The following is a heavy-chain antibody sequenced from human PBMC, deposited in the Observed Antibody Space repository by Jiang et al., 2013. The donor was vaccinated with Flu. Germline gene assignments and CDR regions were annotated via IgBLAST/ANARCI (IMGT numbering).Heavy chain of an antibody. CDR2: SHYSGNT. V-gene: IGHV4-59*01. CDR3: ARGQQWLAPIDY. CDR1: GVPISSYY. D-gene: IGHD6-19*01. J-gene: IGHJ4*02. Sequence: PGLVKPSETLSLTCTVAGVPISSYYWSWIRQSPGKGLEWIGYSHYSGNTQTNPSLKSRVSLSLDTSKNQFSLKLKSVTAADTAVYYCARGQQWLAPIDYWGQGTLVTVSS.